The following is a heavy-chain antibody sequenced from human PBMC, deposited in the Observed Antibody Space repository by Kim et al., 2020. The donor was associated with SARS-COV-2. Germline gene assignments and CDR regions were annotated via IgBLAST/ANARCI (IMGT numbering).Heavy chain of an antibody. D-gene: IGHD3-16*02. CDR2: SGST. CDR3: ARHFVVPR. Sequence: SGSTYYTPSLKSRVTISVDTSKNQFSLKLSSVTAADTAVYYCARHFVVPRWGQGTLVTVSS. V-gene: IGHV4-39*01. J-gene: IGHJ1*01.